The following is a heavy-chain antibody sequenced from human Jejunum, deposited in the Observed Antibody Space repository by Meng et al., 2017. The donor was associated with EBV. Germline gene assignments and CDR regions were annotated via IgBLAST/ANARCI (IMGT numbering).Heavy chain of an antibody. J-gene: IGHJ4*02. CDR1: GYTFTDYY. CDR2: VNPNSGVT. Sequence: VQLVQLGTEVKEVGASVKVSCKASGYTFTDYYLHWVRQAPGQGLEWMGRVNPNSGVTNYAEKFQGRVTMTRDTSISTSYMEVSRLTSDDTAVYYCARPISGYTYYFDYWGQGTLVTVSS. V-gene: IGHV1-2*06. CDR3: ARPISGYTYYFDY. D-gene: IGHD5-18*01.